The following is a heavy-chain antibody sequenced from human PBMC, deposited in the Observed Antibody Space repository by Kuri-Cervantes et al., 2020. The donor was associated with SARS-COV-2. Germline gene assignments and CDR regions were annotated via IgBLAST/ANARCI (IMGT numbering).Heavy chain of an antibody. CDR2: INSDGSST. V-gene: IGHV3-74*01. CDR3: ARGPLYSSSWYDWFDP. Sequence: GESLKISCAASGFTFSSYWMHWVRQAPGKGLVWVSRINSDGSSTSYADSVKGRFTISRDNAKNTLYQQMNSLRAEDTAVYYCARGPLYSSSWYDWFDPWGQGTLVTVSS. D-gene: IGHD6-13*01. CDR1: GFTFSSYW. J-gene: IGHJ5*02.